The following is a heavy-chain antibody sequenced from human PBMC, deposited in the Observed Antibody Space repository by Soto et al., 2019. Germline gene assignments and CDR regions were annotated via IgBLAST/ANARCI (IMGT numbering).Heavy chain of an antibody. D-gene: IGHD1-26*01. CDR3: ARDGVGHTTFFGYFDY. V-gene: IGHV3-33*01. J-gene: IGHJ4*02. CDR2: IRYDGSNI. Sequence: QVQLVESGGGVVQPGRSLRLSCAASGFTFSGLGMHWVRQAPGKGLEWVAVIRYDGSNIYYADDVKGRLTISRDNSKDKLYLQKNRHRADDTAVYYCARDGVGHTTFFGYFDYWGQGTLVTVSS. CDR1: GFTFSGLG.